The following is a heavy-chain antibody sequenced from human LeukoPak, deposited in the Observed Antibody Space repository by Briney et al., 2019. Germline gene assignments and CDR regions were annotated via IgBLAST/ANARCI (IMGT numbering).Heavy chain of an antibody. CDR2: IYYSGST. CDR1: GGSISSSSYY. Sequence: SETLSLTCTVSGGSISSSSYYWGWIRQPPGKGLEWIGSIYYSGSTYYNPSLKSRDTISVDTSKNQFSLKLSSVTAADTAVYYCAREGSDYYGSGSYYRSYYYYMDVWGKGTTVTISS. D-gene: IGHD3-10*01. J-gene: IGHJ6*03. V-gene: IGHV4-39*07. CDR3: AREGSDYYGSGSYYRSYYYYMDV.